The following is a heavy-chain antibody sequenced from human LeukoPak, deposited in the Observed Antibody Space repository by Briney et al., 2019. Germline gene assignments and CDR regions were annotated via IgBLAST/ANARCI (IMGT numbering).Heavy chain of an antibody. V-gene: IGHV3-48*03. Sequence: GGSLRLSCAASGFTFSSYEMNWVRQAPGKGLEWFSYISSSGSTIYYADSVKGRFTISRDNAKNSLYLQMNSLRAEDTAVYYCARVPPGDTMVRGAHFDPWGQGTLVTVSS. CDR1: GFTFSSYE. J-gene: IGHJ5*02. CDR2: ISSSGSTI. D-gene: IGHD3-10*01. CDR3: ARVPPGDTMVRGAHFDP.